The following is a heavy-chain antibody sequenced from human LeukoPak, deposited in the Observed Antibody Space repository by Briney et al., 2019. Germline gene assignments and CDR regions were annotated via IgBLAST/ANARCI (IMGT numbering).Heavy chain of an antibody. J-gene: IGHJ4*02. D-gene: IGHD3-3*01. CDR2: VSVYKGNT. Sequence: GASVTVSCKASGYNFANYGMSWVRQAPGQGLEWMGWVSVYKGNTQYAQKFQDRVTMTTDTSPSTVYMELRGLESDHTAVYYCARDRSVNDHWGQGTLVTVSS. CDR1: GYNFANYG. V-gene: IGHV1-18*01. CDR3: ARDRSVNDH.